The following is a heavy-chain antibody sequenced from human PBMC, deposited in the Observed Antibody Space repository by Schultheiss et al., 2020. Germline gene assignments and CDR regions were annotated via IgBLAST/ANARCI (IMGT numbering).Heavy chain of an antibody. Sequence: GGSLRLSCAASGFTFSSYGMHWVRQAPGKGLEWVAVISYDGSNKYYADSVKGRFTISRDNSKNTLYLQMNSLRAEDTAVYYCASFHSVVAATAGGRVEFVDYWGQGTLVTVSS. CDR2: ISYDGSNK. CDR1: GFTFSSYG. V-gene: IGHV3-30*03. D-gene: IGHD2-15*01. J-gene: IGHJ4*02. CDR3: ASFHSVVAATAGGRVEFVDY.